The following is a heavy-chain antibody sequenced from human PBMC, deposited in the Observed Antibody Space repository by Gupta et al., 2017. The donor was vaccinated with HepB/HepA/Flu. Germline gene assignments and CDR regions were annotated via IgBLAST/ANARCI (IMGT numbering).Heavy chain of an antibody. Sequence: QVQLWQSGQGLVKPSQTLSLSCAISGDSVTTDNAGWHWIRQSPSRGLEWLGRTYYASGNNDYAVAVKSRISISQDTSKNQFSLQLTSVTPDETAVYYCARAVRDTRGYAFDIGGQGTVVTVSS. CDR2: TYYASGNN. D-gene: IGHD3-22*01. CDR3: ARAVRDTRGYAFDI. CDR1: GDSVTTDNAG. J-gene: IGHJ3*02. V-gene: IGHV6-1*01.